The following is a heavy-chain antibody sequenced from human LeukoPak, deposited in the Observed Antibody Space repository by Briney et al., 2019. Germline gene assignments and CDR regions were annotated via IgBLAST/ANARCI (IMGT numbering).Heavy chain of an antibody. J-gene: IGHJ6*03. V-gene: IGHV4-39*01. Sequence: PSETLSLTCTVSGGSISSSSYYWGWIRQPPGKGLEWIGSIYYSGSTYYNPSLKSRVTISVDTSKNQFSLKLSSVTAADTAVYYCARYRYCSSTSCYAPYYYYYMDVWGKGTTVIVSS. D-gene: IGHD2-2*01. CDR1: GGSISSSSYY. CDR3: ARYRYCSSTSCYAPYYYYYMDV. CDR2: IYYSGST.